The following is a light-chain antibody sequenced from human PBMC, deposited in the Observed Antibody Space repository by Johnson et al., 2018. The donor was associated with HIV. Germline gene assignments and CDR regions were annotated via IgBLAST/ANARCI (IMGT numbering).Light chain of an antibody. CDR3: GTWNSSLSGGPYV. J-gene: IGLJ1*01. CDR1: SSNIGNNY. V-gene: IGLV1-51*01. Sequence: QSVLTQPPSVSAAPGQKVTISCSGSSSNIGNNYVSWYKQLPGTAPKLLIYDNNKRPSGIPDRFSGSKSGTSATLGITGLQTGDEAEYYCGTWNSSLSGGPYVFGTGTKVTAL. CDR2: DNN.